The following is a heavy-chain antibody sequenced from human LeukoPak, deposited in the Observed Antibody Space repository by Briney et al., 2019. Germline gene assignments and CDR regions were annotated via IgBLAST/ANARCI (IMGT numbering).Heavy chain of an antibody. D-gene: IGHD4-17*01. CDR1: GFIFSNYV. CDR2: ISDIGIGT. V-gene: IGHV3-23*01. CDR3: ARAATTVTFGYYYYGMDV. Sequence: GGSLRLSCAASGFIFSNYVMGWVRQAPGKGLELVSSISDIGIGTYYADSVKGRFTIFRDNSKNILYLQMNSLRAEDTAIYYCARAATTVTFGYYYYGMDVWGQGTTVTVSS. J-gene: IGHJ6*02.